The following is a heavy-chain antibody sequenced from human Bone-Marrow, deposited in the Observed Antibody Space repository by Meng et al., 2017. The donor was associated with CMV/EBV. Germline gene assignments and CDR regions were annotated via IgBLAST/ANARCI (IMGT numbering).Heavy chain of an antibody. CDR1: GYTFTGYY. V-gene: IGHV1-18*04. CDR3: ARPYTIFGVVIPGVLDY. J-gene: IGHJ4*02. CDR2: ISAYNGNT. Sequence: ASVKVSCKASGYTFTGYYMHWVRQAPGQGLEWMASISAYNGNTNYAQKVQGRVTVTTDTSTSTAYMELRSLRSDDTAVYYCARPYTIFGVVIPGVLDYWGQGTRVTVSS. D-gene: IGHD3-3*01.